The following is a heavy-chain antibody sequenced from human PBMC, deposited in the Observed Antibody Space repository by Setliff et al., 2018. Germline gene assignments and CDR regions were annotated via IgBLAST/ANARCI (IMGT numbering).Heavy chain of an antibody. CDR3: ARADHLVTTTFDY. J-gene: IGHJ4*01. CDR1: GYTFTNYG. Sequence: GASVKVSCKASGYTFTNYGFSWVRQAPGQGLEWMGWTNTKTGDPTYAQGYTGRFAFSLDTSDSATYLDISNLKAEDTATYYCARADHLVTTTFDYWGQGTLVTVSS. D-gene: IGHD4-17*01. CDR2: TNTKTGDP. V-gene: IGHV7-4-1*02.